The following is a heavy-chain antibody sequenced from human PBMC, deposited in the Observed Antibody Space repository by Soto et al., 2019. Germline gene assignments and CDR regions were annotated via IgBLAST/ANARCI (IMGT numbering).Heavy chain of an antibody. D-gene: IGHD2-2*01. CDR3: ARGTYCSSTSCYGAPDY. CDR1: GYTFTSYA. J-gene: IGHJ4*02. CDR2: INAGNGNT. V-gene: IGHV1-3*01. Sequence: GASVKVSCKASGYTFTSYAMHWVRQAPGQRLEWMGWINAGNGNTKYSQKLQGRVTMTTDTSTSTAYMELGSLRSDDTAVFFCARGTYCSSTSCYGAPDYWGQGTLVTVSS.